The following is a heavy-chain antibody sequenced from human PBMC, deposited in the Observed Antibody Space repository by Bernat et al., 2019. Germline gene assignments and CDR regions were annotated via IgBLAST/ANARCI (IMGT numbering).Heavy chain of an antibody. CDR1: GYTLTELS. CDR3: ATFSPGPNRGYYYGGFDY. CDR2: FDPEDGET. J-gene: IGHJ4*02. V-gene: IGHV1-24*01. D-gene: IGHD3-22*01. Sequence: QVQPVQSGAEVKKPGASVKVPCKGFGYTLTELSMHWVRQAPGKGLELMGGFDPEDGETIYAQKFQGRVTMTEDTSTDTAYMELSSLRSEDTAVYYCATFSPGPNRGYYYGGFDYWGQGTLVTVSS.